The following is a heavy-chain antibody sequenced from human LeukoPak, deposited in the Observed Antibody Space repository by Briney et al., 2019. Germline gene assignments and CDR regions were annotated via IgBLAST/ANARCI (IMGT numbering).Heavy chain of an antibody. CDR1: GFTFSSYG. CDR2: ISYDGSNK. Sequence: GGSLRLSCAASGFTFSSYGMHWVRQAPGKGLEWVAVISYDGSNKYYADSVKGRFTISRDNSKNTLYLQMNSLRAEDTAVYYCAKDGPKYSSYFDYWGQGTLVTVSS. CDR3: AKDGPKYSSYFDY. V-gene: IGHV3-30*18. J-gene: IGHJ4*02. D-gene: IGHD6-6*01.